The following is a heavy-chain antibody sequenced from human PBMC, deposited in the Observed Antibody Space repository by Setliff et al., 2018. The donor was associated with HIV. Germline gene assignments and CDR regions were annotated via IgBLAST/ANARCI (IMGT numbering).Heavy chain of an antibody. CDR1: GFSFSDYS. J-gene: IGHJ5*02. Sequence: PGGSLRLSCVASGFSFSDYSMNWVRRAPGKGLEWLASISHSSSKIFYADSVRGRFYISRDNAENSLFLEMTSLRAEDTAVYYCASSGSGSYINWFGPWGQGTLVTVSS. CDR3: ASSGSGSYINWFGP. D-gene: IGHD3-10*01. CDR2: ISHSSSKI. V-gene: IGHV3-21*06.